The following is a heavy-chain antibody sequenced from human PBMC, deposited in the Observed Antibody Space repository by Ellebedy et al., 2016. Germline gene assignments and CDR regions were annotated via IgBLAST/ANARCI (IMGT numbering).Heavy chain of an antibody. CDR2: LSGSGPKT. CDR1: GFTFKTYA. V-gene: IGHV3-23*01. CDR3: AKHETDGDYYFDL. J-gene: IGHJ2*01. Sequence: GGSLRLSXAAPGFTFKTYAMSWVRQAPGEGLEWVSTLSGSGPKTYYADSVQGRFTISRNNSKSTLYLQMNSLRAEDTAVYYCAKHETDGDYYFDLWGRGTLVTVSS. D-gene: IGHD2-21*01.